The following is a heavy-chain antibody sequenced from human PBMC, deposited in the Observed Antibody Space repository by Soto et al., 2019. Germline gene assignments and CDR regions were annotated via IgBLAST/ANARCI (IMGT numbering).Heavy chain of an antibody. CDR2: IIPIFGTA. V-gene: IGHV1-69*13. Sequence: SLKVSCKASGGTFSSYAISWVRQAPGQGLEWMGGIIPIFGTANYAQKFQGRVTITADESTSTAYMELSSLRSEDTAVYYCARGRHQYCINTSCYNWFDPWGRGTLVTVSS. D-gene: IGHD2-2*01. CDR1: GGTFSSYA. J-gene: IGHJ5*02. CDR3: ARGRHQYCINTSCYNWFDP.